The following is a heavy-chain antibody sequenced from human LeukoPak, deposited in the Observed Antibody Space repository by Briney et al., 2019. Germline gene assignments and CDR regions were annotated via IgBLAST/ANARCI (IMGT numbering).Heavy chain of an antibody. Sequence: ASVKVSCKASGYTFTSYGISWVRQAPGQGLEWMGWISAYNGNTNYAQKLRGRVTMTTDTSTSTAYMELRSLRSDDTAVYYCARAGWVAAAGFPRYWYFDLWGRGTLVTVSS. CDR3: ARAGWVAAAGFPRYWYFDL. CDR2: ISAYNGNT. CDR1: GYTFTSYG. V-gene: IGHV1-18*04. J-gene: IGHJ2*01. D-gene: IGHD6-13*01.